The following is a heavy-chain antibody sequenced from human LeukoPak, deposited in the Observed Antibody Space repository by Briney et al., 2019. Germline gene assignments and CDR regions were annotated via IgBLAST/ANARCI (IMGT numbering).Heavy chain of an antibody. Sequence: ASVKVSCKASGYTFTGYHMHWVRQAPGQGLEWMGWINPNSGGTNYAQKFQGRVTMTRDTSISTAYMELSRLRSDDTAVYYCARGRLRLGECLGYWGQGTLVTVSS. CDR1: GYTFTGYH. J-gene: IGHJ4*02. V-gene: IGHV1-2*02. CDR3: ARGRLRLGECLGY. CDR2: INPNSGGT. D-gene: IGHD3-16*01.